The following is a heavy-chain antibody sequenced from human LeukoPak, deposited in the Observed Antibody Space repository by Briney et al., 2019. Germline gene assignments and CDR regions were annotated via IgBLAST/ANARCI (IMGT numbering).Heavy chain of an antibody. V-gene: IGHV1-18*04. CDR2: INAYNDNT. Sequence: ASVKVSCRASGYTFTGYYMHWVRQAPGQGLEWMGWINAYNDNTNYEQKFQGRFSMTTDSSASTAYMELRSLRSDDTAVYYCASDSRLGYYGMDIWGQGTTVTVS. D-gene: IGHD4-11*01. J-gene: IGHJ6*02. CDR3: ASDSRLGYYGMDI. CDR1: GYTFTGYY.